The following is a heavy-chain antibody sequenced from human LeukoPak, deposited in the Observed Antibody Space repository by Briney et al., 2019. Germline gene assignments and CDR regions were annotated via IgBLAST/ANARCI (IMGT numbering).Heavy chain of an antibody. Sequence: PGGSLRLSCAASRLAFSSYWMSWVRQAPGKGLEWVANIKQDGSEKNYVDSVKGRFTISRDNARNSLFLQMNSLRAEDTAVYYCAREEDNADEYLREDYWGQGTLVTVSS. CDR3: AREEDNADEYLREDY. CDR2: IKQDGSEK. V-gene: IGHV3-7*01. J-gene: IGHJ4*02. D-gene: IGHD2-15*01. CDR1: RLAFSSYW.